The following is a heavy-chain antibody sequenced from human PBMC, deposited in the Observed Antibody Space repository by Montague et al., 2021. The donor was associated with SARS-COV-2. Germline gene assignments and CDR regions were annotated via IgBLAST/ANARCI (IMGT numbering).Heavy chain of an antibody. CDR3: ARIPVGSKYYFDF. V-gene: IGHV6-1*01. CDR1: GDSVSINIAT. D-gene: IGHD2-2*01. J-gene: IGHJ4*02. CDR2: TYYMSKWYN. Sequence: CAISGDSVSINIATWNWIRQSPSRGLQWLGRTYYMSKWYNDYAESVKSRITIDPDTSKHQFSLHLNSVTPEDTAVYYCARIPVGSKYYFDFWGQGTLVTVSS.